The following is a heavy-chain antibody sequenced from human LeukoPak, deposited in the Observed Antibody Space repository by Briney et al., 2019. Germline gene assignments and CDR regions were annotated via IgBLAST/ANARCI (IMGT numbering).Heavy chain of an antibody. J-gene: IGHJ4*02. CDR2: IYWDDDK. CDR1: GFSLSTSGVG. Sequence: SGPTLVKPTQTLTLTCTFSGFSLSTSGVGVGWIRQPPGKALEWLALIYWDDDKRYSPSLKSRLTITKGTSKNQVDLTMTNMDPVDTATYYCAHSSTYYDILTGYSPISYFDYWGQGTLVTVSS. V-gene: IGHV2-5*02. CDR3: AHSSTYYDILTGYSPISYFDY. D-gene: IGHD3-9*01.